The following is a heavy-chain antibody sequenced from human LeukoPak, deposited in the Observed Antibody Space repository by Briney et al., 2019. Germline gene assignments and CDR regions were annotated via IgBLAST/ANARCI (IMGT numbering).Heavy chain of an antibody. CDR2: IFSLGST. D-gene: IGHD3-22*01. V-gene: IGHV3-66*02. J-gene: IGHJ4*02. Sequence: GGSLRLSCAASGFTFSNNYMSWVRQTPGKGLEWVSLIFSLGSTYYSDSVKGRFTISRDNSKNTLYLQLNSLRVEDTAVYYCARHFDSGDYVENPIDYWGQGTLVTVSS. CDR3: ARHFDSGDYVENPIDY. CDR1: GFTFSNNY.